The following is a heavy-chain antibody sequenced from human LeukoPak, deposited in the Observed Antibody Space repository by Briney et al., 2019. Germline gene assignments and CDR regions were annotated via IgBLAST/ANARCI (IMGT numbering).Heavy chain of an antibody. CDR2: FDPQDGET. Sequence: GASVKVSCKVSVYTLTELSMHWVRQAPGERLEWLGGFDPQDGETIYAQKFQGRVTMTEDTSTDTAYMELSSLRSEGTAVYYCATASSGYYGRRAFDIWGQGTMVTVSS. D-gene: IGHD3-22*01. J-gene: IGHJ3*02. CDR3: ATASSGYYGRRAFDI. CDR1: VYTLTELS. V-gene: IGHV1-24*01.